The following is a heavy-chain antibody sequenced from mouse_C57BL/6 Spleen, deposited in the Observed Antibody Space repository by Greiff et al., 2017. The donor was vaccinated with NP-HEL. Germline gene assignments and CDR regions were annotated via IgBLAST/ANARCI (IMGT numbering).Heavy chain of an antibody. Sequence: VHLVESGPGLVQPSQSLSITCTVSGFSLTSSGVHWVRQSPGKGLEWLGVIWSGGSTDYNVAFISRLSISKDNSKSQVFFKMNSLQADDTAIYYCDRGDGGSWFAYWGQGTLVTVSA. D-gene: IGHD3-3*01. V-gene: IGHV2-2*01. CDR1: GFSLTSSG. J-gene: IGHJ3*01. CDR3: DRGDGGSWFAY. CDR2: IWSGGST.